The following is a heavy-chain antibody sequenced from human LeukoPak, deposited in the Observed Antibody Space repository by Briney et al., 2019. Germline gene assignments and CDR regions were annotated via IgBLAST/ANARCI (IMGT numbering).Heavy chain of an antibody. V-gene: IGHV1-18*01. Sequence: ASVNVSCKASGYTFTSYSINWVRQAPGQGLEWTGWISAYNGNTKYAQKLQGRVTMTTDTSTSTAYMELRSLRSDDTAVYYCARGLGGSGSYFLTFDYWGQGTLVTVSS. CDR2: ISAYNGNT. CDR3: ARGLGGSGSYFLTFDY. CDR1: GYTFTSYS. J-gene: IGHJ4*02. D-gene: IGHD1-26*01.